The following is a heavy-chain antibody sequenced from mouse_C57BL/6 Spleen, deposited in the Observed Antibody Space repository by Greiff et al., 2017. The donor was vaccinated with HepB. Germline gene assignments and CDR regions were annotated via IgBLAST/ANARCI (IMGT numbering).Heavy chain of an antibody. CDR3: ARWLLLDYYAMDY. CDR1: GYSITSGYY. V-gene: IGHV3-6*01. Sequence: EVQLQESGPGLVKPSQSLSLTCSVTGYSITSGYYWNWIRQFPGNKLEWMGYISYDGSNNYNPSLKNRISITRDTSKNQFFLKLNSVTTEDTATYYCARWLLLDYYAMDYWGQGTSVTVSS. D-gene: IGHD2-3*01. CDR2: ISYDGSN. J-gene: IGHJ4*01.